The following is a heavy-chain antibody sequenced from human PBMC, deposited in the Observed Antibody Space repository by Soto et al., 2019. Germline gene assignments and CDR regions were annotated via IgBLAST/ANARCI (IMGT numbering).Heavy chain of an antibody. V-gene: IGHV4-59*01. CDR1: GGSISSYY. D-gene: IGHD6-6*01. Sequence: QVQLQESGPGLVKPSETLSLTCTVSGGSISSYYWSWIRQPPGKGLEWIGYIYYSRSTNYNPSLKSRVTISVDTSKNQFSLKLSSVTAADTAVYYCARAQSIAARSINYYYMDVWGKGTTVTVSS. CDR2: IYYSRST. J-gene: IGHJ6*03. CDR3: ARAQSIAARSINYYYMDV.